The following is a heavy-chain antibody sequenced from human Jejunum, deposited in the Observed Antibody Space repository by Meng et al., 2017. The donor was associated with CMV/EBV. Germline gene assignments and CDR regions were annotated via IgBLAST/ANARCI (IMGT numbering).Heavy chain of an antibody. J-gene: IGHJ4*02. CDR3: VRERCSGSNCYISFDS. V-gene: IGHV4-30-4*08. CDR2: SIYSVNT. Sequence: LQYSAAPVVNPSETPSTACTIAGCSINTGYYSWCWLRQPAGQVLEWVGYSIYSVNTYYDPTLQSRITMSVYTSASQFSMKLNSVTSADTVVYYCVRERCSGSNCYISFDSWGQGTLVTVSS. D-gene: IGHD2-15*01. CDR1: GCSINTGYYS.